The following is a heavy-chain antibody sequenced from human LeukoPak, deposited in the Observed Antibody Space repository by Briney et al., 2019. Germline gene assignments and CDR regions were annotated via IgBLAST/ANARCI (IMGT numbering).Heavy chain of an antibody. V-gene: IGHV4-59*08. Sequence: SETLSLTCTVSGASISSYFWTWIRRSPGKGLEWIGYIYYSGSTNYNPSLKSRVTISVDTSKNQFSLKLNSVTAADTAVYYCARYDYGSGYPGSWLDPWGQGTLVTVSS. CDR3: ARYDYGSGYPGSWLDP. CDR2: IYYSGST. D-gene: IGHD3-10*01. CDR1: GASISSYF. J-gene: IGHJ5*02.